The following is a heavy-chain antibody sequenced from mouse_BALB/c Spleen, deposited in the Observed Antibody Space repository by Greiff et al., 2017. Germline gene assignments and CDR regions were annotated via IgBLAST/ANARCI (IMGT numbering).Heavy chain of an antibody. V-gene: IGHV5-17*02. CDR3: AREGFYGNYPYAMDY. CDR1: GFTFSSFG. CDR2: ISSGSSTI. Sequence: EVMLVESGGGLVQPGGSRKLSCAASGFTFSSFGMHWVRQAPEKGLEWVAYISSGSSTIYYADTVKGRFTISRDNPKNTLFLQMTSLRSEDTAMYYCAREGFYGNYPYAMDYWGQGTSVTVSS. D-gene: IGHD2-1*01. J-gene: IGHJ4*01.